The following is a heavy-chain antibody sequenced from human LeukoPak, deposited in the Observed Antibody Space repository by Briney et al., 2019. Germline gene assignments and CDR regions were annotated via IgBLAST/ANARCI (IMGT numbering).Heavy chain of an antibody. CDR2: INHSGST. J-gene: IGHJ4*02. CDR3: ARNYYDRSGYPSTLDY. D-gene: IGHD3-22*01. Sequence: SETLSLTCAVYGGSFSGYYWGWIRQPPGEGLEWIGEINHSGSTNYNPSLKSRVTISVDTSKNQFFLKLSSVTAADTAVYYCARNYYDRSGYPSTLDYWGQGTLVTVSS. V-gene: IGHV4-34*01. CDR1: GGSFSGYY.